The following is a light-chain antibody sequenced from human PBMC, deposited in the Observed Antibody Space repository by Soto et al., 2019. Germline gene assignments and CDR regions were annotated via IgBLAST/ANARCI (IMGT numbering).Light chain of an antibody. V-gene: IGLV2-8*01. CDR3: SSYGGYNAI. J-gene: IGLJ2*01. CDR1: SGDVGDNKF. Sequence: QSALTQPPSASGSPGQSVTISCPGPSGDVGDNKFVSWYQQHPGKAPKLIIYEVSERPSGVPDRFSGSKSGNTASLTVSGLQAEDEANYYCSSYGGYNAIFGGATKLTVL. CDR2: EVS.